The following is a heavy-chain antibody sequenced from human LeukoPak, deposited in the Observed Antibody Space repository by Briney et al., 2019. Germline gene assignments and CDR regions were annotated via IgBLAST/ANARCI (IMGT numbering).Heavy chain of an antibody. D-gene: IGHD6-19*01. Sequence: PGGSLRLCCAPPGFTFIIYAMSWVGQPPGKGLEWVSTISGSGGDAYYADSVKGRFTISRDNSKNTLYLQMNSLRAEDTAVYYCAKSRYSSGYDYLDYYGQGTLVTVSS. CDR2: ISGSGGDA. CDR3: AKSRYSSGYDYLDY. J-gene: IGHJ4*02. CDR1: GFTFIIYA. V-gene: IGHV3-23*01.